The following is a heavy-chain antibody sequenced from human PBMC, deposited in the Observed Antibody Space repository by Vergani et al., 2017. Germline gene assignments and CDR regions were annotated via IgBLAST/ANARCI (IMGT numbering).Heavy chain of an antibody. D-gene: IGHD5-18*01. J-gene: IGHJ4*02. Sequence: EVQLVESGGGLVQPGRSLRLSCTASGFTFGDYAMSWFRQAPGKGLEWVGFIRSKAYGGTTEYAASVKGRFTISRDDSKRLAYLQLSGLKTEDTAVYFCSRGRGYSFGYSDYWGQGTLVTVS. CDR2: IRSKAYGGTT. V-gene: IGHV3-49*03. CDR1: GFTFGDYA. CDR3: SRGRGYSFGYSDY.